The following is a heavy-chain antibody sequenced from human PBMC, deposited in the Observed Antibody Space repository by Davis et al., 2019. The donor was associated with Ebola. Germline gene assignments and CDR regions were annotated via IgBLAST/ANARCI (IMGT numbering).Heavy chain of an antibody. CDR3: ARDLGNSATVRYPIDY. CDR1: GYTFTSYA. Sequence: ASVKVSCKASGYTFTSYAMHWVRQAPGQGLEWMGWISAYNGKTSYAQNFQDRVTMTTDTSTSTAYMELRSLRSDDTAVYYCARDLGNSATVRYPIDYWGQGTLVTVSS. J-gene: IGHJ4*02. D-gene: IGHD4-11*01. V-gene: IGHV1-18*01. CDR2: ISAYNGKT.